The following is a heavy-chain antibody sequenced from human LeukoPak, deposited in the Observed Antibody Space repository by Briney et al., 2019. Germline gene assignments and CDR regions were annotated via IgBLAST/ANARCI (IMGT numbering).Heavy chain of an antibody. Sequence: GGSLRLSCAASGVTFSSYEMNWVRQAPGKGLEWVSYISSSGSTIYYADSVKGRFTISRDNAKNSLYLQMNSLRAEDTAVYYCASREAPSYYYYYGMDVWGKGTTVTVSS. J-gene: IGHJ6*04. CDR3: ASREAPSYYYYYGMDV. CDR1: GVTFSSYE. CDR2: ISSSGSTI. V-gene: IGHV3-48*03.